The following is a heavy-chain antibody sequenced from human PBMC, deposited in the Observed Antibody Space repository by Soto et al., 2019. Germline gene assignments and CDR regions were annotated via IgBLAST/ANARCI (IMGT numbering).Heavy chain of an antibody. CDR2: IIPIFGTA. CDR3: ARDGRYDFRRQNYYYYGMDV. Sequence: QVQLVQSGAEVKKPGSSVKVSCKASGGTFSSYAISWVRQAPGQGLEWMGGIIPIFGTANYAQKFQGRVTITADESTSTAYMELSSLRSEDTAVYYCARDGRYDFRRQNYYYYGMDVWGQGTTVTVSS. J-gene: IGHJ6*02. CDR1: GGTFSSYA. D-gene: IGHD3-3*01. V-gene: IGHV1-69*01.